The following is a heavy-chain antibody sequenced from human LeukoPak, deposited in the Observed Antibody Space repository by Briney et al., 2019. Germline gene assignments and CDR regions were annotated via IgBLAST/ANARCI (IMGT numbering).Heavy chain of an antibody. CDR1: GYTFTSYD. V-gene: IGHV1-8*01. D-gene: IGHD6-13*01. Sequence: GASVKVSCKASGYTFTSYDINWVRQATGQGLEWMGWMNPNSGNTGYAQKFQGRVTMTRNTSISTAYMELSSLRSEDTAVYYCARGSSSWYYFDYWGQGTLVTVSS. CDR3: ARGSSSWYYFDY. J-gene: IGHJ4*02. CDR2: MNPNSGNT.